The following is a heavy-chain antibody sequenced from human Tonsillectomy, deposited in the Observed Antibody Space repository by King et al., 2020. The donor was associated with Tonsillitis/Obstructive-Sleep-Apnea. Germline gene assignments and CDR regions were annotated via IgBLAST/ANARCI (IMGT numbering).Heavy chain of an antibody. CDR3: ATHYPNTSPFDY. V-gene: IGHV3-11*05. CDR2: ISSGSSYT. Sequence: VQLVESGGGLVKPGGSLRLSCAASGFTFSDYYMSWIRQAPGKGLEWVSYISSGSSYTNYADSVKGRFTISRDNAKNSLYLQMNSLRAEDTAVYYCATHYPNTSPFDYWGRGTLVTVSS. J-gene: IGHJ4*02. CDR1: GFTFSDYY. D-gene: IGHD3-10*01.